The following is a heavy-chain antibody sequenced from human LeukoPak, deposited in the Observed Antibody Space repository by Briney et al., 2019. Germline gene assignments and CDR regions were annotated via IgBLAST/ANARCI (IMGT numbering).Heavy chain of an antibody. V-gene: IGHV4-59*01. CDR2: IYYSGNT. Sequence: SETLSLTCTVTRGSISNYYWSWIRQPPGEGLEWIGYIYYSGNTNYNPSLKSRVTISVDTSKNQFSLKLTSVTAADTAVYYCARMGPPLRGVRYYYYMHVWGKGTTVTVSS. CDR3: ARMGPPLRGVRYYYYMHV. CDR1: RGSISNYY. D-gene: IGHD3-10*01. J-gene: IGHJ6*03.